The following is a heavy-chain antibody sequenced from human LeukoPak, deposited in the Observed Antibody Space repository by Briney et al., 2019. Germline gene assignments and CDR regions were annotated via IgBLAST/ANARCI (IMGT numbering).Heavy chain of an antibody. Sequence: SETLSLTCTVSGGSISSYYWSWIRQPAGKGLEWIGRIYTSGSTNYNPSLKSRVTMSVDTSKNQFSLKLSSVTAADTAVYYCAREPRPSSSWFGPFDYWGQGTLVTVSS. CDR2: IYTSGST. D-gene: IGHD6-13*01. J-gene: IGHJ4*02. CDR1: GGSISSYY. V-gene: IGHV4-4*07. CDR3: AREPRPSSSWFGPFDY.